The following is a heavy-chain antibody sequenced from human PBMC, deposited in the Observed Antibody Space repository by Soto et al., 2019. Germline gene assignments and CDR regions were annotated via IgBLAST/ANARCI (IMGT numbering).Heavy chain of an antibody. V-gene: IGHV1-18*04. CDR2: ISGYNGNT. D-gene: IGHD3-10*01. CDR3: ARAGKYYYGSGSPYYYGMDV. CDR1: GYTFTSYG. Sequence: QVQLLQSGAEVKKPGASVKVSCKASGYTFTSYGVSWVRQAPGQGLEWMGWISGYNGNTNYAQKLQGRVTMTTDTYTSTAYMELRSLRSDDTAVYYCARAGKYYYGSGSPYYYGMDVWGQGITVTVSS. J-gene: IGHJ6*02.